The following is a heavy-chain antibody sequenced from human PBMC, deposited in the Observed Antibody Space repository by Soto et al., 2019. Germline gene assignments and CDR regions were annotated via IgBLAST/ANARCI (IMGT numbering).Heavy chain of an antibody. J-gene: IGHJ6*02. V-gene: IGHV2-70*01. CDR3: ERTHSGYTAYYGVDV. CDR1: GFSLSTAGMC. Sequence: SGPTLVNPRQTLTLTCTFSGFSLSTAGMCVSWIRQPPGKALEWLAVIDSDDEKHFSTSLKTRLSISKDTSKNQVVLTMTNMDPLDTATYYCERTHSGYTAYYGVDVWGQGTTVTVSS. CDR2: IDSDDEK. D-gene: IGHD5-12*01.